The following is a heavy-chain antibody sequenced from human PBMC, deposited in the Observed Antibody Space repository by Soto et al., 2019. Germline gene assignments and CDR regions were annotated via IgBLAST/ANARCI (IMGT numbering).Heavy chain of an antibody. CDR1: GGSINYYS. J-gene: IGHJ5*02. CDR3: ARETLSLSGSYYKNWFAP. Sequence: SETLSLTCTVSGGSINYYSWSWIRQPPGKGLEYIGYIYYSGSTNYNPSLKSRVTISVDTSKNQFSLKLSSVTAADTAVYYCARETLSLSGSYYKNWFAPWGQGTLVTVSS. V-gene: IGHV4-59*01. D-gene: IGHD3-10*01. CDR2: IYYSGST.